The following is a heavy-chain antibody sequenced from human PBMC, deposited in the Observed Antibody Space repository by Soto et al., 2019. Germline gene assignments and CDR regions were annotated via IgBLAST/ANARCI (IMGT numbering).Heavy chain of an antibody. J-gene: IGHJ4*02. V-gene: IGHV3-9*01. Sequence: GGSLRLSCVASGFSFDDFVMNWVRQRPGKGLEWVSSVSWNSGAKLYADSVKGRFAISRDSAKKSVYLQMNSLRSDDKAFYYCAKGVATAVPALDYWGQGTLVTVSS. CDR3: AKGVATAVPALDY. D-gene: IGHD2-21*02. CDR1: GFSFDDFV. CDR2: VSWNSGAK.